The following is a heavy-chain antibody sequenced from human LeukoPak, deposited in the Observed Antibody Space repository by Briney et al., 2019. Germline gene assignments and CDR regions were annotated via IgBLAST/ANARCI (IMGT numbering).Heavy chain of an antibody. CDR2: ISYDGSNK. CDR3: ARDRWYGSGSPFDP. CDR1: GFTFSSYA. J-gene: IGHJ5*02. D-gene: IGHD3-10*01. V-gene: IGHV3-30-3*01. Sequence: PGRSLRLSCAASGFTFSSYAMHWVRQAPGKGLEWVAVISYDGSNKYYADSVKGRFTISRDDSKNTLYLQMNSLRAEGTAVYYCARDRWYGSGSPFDPWGQGTLVTVSS.